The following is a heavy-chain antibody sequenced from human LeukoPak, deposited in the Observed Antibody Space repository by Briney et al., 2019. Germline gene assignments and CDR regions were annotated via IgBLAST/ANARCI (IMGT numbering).Heavy chain of an antibody. J-gene: IGHJ5*02. CDR2: ISGSGGST. V-gene: IGHV3-23*01. CDR3: AKDADYDFWSGYYFVGRFDP. Sequence: PGGSLRLSCAASGFTFSSYAMSWVRQAPGKGLEWVSAISGSGGSTYYADSVKGRFTISRDNSKNTLYLQMNSLRAEDTAVYYCAKDADYDFWSGYYFVGRFDPWGQGTLVTVSS. CDR1: GFTFSSYA. D-gene: IGHD3-3*01.